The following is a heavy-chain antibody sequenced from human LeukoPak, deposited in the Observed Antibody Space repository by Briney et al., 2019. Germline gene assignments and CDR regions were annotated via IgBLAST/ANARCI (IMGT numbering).Heavy chain of an antibody. D-gene: IGHD1-26*01. V-gene: IGHV4-61*02. CDR1: GGSISSGSYY. CDR2: IYTSGST. J-gene: IGHJ3*02. CDR3: ARAEYSGSYEGAFDI. Sequence: SETLSLTCTVSGGSISSGSYYWSWIRQPAGKGLEWIGRIYTSGSTNYNPSLKSRVTISVDTSKNQFSLKLSSVTAADTAVYYCARAEYSGSYEGAFDIWGQGTMVTVSS.